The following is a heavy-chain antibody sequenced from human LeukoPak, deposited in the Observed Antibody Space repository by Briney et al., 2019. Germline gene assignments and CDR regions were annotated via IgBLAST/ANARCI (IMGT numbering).Heavy chain of an antibody. CDR3: ARGLFDY. J-gene: IGHJ4*02. CDR2: IKQDGSEK. CDR1: RFTFSTYS. V-gene: IGHV3-7*01. Sequence: GGSLRLSCAASRFTFSTYSMSWVRQAPGKGLEWVANIKQDGSEKYYVDSVKGRFTISRDNAKNSLYLQMNSLRAEDTAVYYCARGLFDYWGQGTLVTVSS.